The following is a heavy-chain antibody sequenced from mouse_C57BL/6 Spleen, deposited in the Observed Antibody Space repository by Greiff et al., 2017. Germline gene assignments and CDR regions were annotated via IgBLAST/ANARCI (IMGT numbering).Heavy chain of an antibody. V-gene: IGHV1-82*01. CDR1: GYAFSSSW. Sequence: QVQLQQSGPELVKPGASVKISCKASGYAFSSSWMNWVKQRPGKGLEWIGRIYPGDGDTNYNGKVKGKATLTADKSSSTAYMQLSSLTSEDSAVYFCARSRYDYYAMDYWGQGTSVTVSS. CDR2: IYPGDGDT. CDR3: ARSRYDYYAMDY. D-gene: IGHD1-1*02. J-gene: IGHJ4*01.